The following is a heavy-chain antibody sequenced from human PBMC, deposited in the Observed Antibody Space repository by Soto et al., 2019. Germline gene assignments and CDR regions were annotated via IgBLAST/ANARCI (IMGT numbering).Heavy chain of an antibody. D-gene: IGHD3-22*01. J-gene: IGHJ3*02. Sequence: QVQLQESGPGLVKPSQTLSLTCTVSGGSISSGDYYWSWIRHHPGKGLAWIGYLDSSGSTYYNPSRRCRVTISADTSKNQVPLRLSSVTAADTAVYYCVRGYDYDASRNDAFDIWGQGTMVTVSS. CDR1: GGSISSGDYY. CDR2: LDSSGST. V-gene: IGHV4-31*03. CDR3: VRGYDYDASRNDAFDI.